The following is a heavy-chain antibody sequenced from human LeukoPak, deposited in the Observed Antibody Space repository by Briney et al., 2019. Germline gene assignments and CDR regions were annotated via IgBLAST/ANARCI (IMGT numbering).Heavy chain of an antibody. CDR2: ISSSSSYI. D-gene: IGHD6-13*01. V-gene: IGHV3-21*01. CDR3: ARDLSSSWQSFDY. CDR1: GFTFRSYS. J-gene: IGHJ4*02. Sequence: GGSLRLSCASSGFTFRSYSMNWVRQAPGKGLEWVSSISSSSSYIYYADSVKGRFTISRDNAKNSLYLQMNSLRAEDTAVYYCARDLSSSWQSFDYWGQGTLVTVSS.